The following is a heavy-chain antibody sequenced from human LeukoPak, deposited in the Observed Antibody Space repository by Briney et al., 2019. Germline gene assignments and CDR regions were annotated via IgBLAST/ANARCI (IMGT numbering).Heavy chain of an antibody. J-gene: IGHJ4*02. Sequence: ASVKVSCKASGYTFTSSDINWVRQAPGQGLKWMGWVNPKSGKTGSARKFQGRVAMTKNISISTAYIEVSSLAYEDTATYYCARGRPGLASAGTYDFWGQGTLITVSS. D-gene: IGHD6-13*01. CDR1: GYTFTSSD. CDR2: VNPKSGKT. V-gene: IGHV1-8*01. CDR3: ARGRPGLASAGTYDF.